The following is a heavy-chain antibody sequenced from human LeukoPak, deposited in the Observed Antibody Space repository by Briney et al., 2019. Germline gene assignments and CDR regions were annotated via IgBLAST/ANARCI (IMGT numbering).Heavy chain of an antibody. CDR3: VRDGGVSGYDLLDY. CDR1: GFTFSNYW. J-gene: IGHJ4*02. D-gene: IGHD5-12*01. V-gene: IGHV3-7*01. CDR2: INQDGSEE. Sequence: GGSLRLSCAASGFTFSNYWMTWIRQAPGKGLEWVAHINQDGSEEHYMDSVKARFTISRDNAKNSLSLQMNSLRAEDTAVYYCVRDGGVSGYDLLDYWGQGTLVTVSS.